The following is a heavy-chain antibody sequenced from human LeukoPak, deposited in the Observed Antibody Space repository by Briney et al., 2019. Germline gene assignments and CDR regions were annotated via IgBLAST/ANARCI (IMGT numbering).Heavy chain of an antibody. V-gene: IGHV3-7*03. CDR3: AKDRNMWQQLVPADY. J-gene: IGHJ4*02. CDR2: IKLDGSAT. CDR1: GFTFSNFW. Sequence: GGSLRLSCAASGFTFSNFWMAWVRQVPGKGPEWVADIKLDGSATYYLDSVRGRFTISRDNAKNTLYLQMNSLRAEDTAVYYCAKDRNMWQQLVPADYWGQGTLVTVSS. D-gene: IGHD6-13*01.